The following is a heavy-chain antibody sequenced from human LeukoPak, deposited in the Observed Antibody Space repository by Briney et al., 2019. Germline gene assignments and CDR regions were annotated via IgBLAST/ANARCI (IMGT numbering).Heavy chain of an antibody. D-gene: IGHD6-6*01. CDR3: ARDQRLYSSSSLFDY. J-gene: IGHJ4*02. CDR2: INPNSGCT. V-gene: IGHV1-2*02. Sequence: ASVKVSCKASGYTFTCYYMHWVRQAPGQGLEWMGWINPNSGCTNYAQKFEGRVTMTRDRSISTAYMELSRLRSDDTAVYYCARDQRLYSSSSLFDYWGQGTLVTVSS. CDR1: GYTFTCYY.